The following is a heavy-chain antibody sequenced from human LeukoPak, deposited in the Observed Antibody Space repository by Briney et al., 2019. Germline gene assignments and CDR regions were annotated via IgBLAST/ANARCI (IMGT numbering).Heavy chain of an antibody. V-gene: IGHV1-69*13. CDR2: IIPIFGTA. D-gene: IGHD4-17*01. CDR1: GGTFSSYA. CDR3: ARSRMPTTGDAFDI. Sequence: ASVKVSCKASGGTFSSYAISWVRQAPGQGLEWMGGIIPIFGTANYAQKFQGRVTITADESTSTAYMELSSLRSEDTAVYYCARSRMPTTGDAFDIWGQGTMVTVSS. J-gene: IGHJ3*02.